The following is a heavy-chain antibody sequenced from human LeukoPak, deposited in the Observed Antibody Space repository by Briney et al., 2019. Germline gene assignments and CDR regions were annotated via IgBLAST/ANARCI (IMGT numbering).Heavy chain of an antibody. CDR2: ISYDGSNK. V-gene: IGHV3-30*04. CDR3: ARADTAMVFDY. D-gene: IGHD5-18*01. Sequence: GGSLRLSCAASGFTFSSYAMHWVRQAPGKGLGWVAVISYDGSNKYYADSVKGRFTISRDNSKNTLYPQMNSLRAEDTAVYYCARADTAMVFDYWGQGTLVTVSS. J-gene: IGHJ4*02. CDR1: GFTFSSYA.